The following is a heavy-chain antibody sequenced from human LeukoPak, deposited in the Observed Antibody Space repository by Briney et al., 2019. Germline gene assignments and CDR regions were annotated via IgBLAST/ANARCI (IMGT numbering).Heavy chain of an antibody. CDR1: GFSFSTYS. CDR3: ARSAIAGELYNWFDP. J-gene: IGHJ5*02. D-gene: IGHD7-27*01. CDR2: VSGTSEYI. V-gene: IGHV3-21*01. Sequence: GGSLRLSCAASGFSFSTYSMIWVRQAPGKGLEWVSSVSGTSEYIYYADSVKGRFTISRDNAKNSLYLQMNSLRAEDTAVYYCARSAIAGELYNWFDPWGQGTLVTVSS.